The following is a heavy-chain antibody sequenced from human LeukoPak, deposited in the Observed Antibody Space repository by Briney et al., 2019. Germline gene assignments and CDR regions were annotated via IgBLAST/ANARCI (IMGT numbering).Heavy chain of an antibody. CDR2: ISAYNGDT. J-gene: IGHJ4*02. D-gene: IGHD6-19*01. CDR1: GYTLSTYG. CDR3: ARDRETIALAGSPRYFDY. Sequence: ASVKVSCKASGYTLSTYGVSWVRQAPGQGLEWMAWISAYNGDTNYAPKLQGRVNLTTDASTNTAYMELRSLRSDDTAVYFGARDRETIALAGSPRYFDYWGQGTLVTVSS. V-gene: IGHV1-18*04.